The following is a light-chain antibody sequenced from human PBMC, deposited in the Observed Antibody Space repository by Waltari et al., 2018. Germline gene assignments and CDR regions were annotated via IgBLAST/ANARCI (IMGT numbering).Light chain of an antibody. J-gene: IGLJ2*01. CDR1: SSNIGSNY. Sequence: QSVLTQPPSASGTPRQRVTISCSGCSSNIGSNYVYWYQQLPGTAPKLLTYRNHPRPSGVPDRFSGSKSGTSASLAISGLRSEDEADYYCAAWDDSLSGQVVFGGGTKLTVL. CDR3: AAWDDSLSGQVV. CDR2: RNH. V-gene: IGLV1-47*01.